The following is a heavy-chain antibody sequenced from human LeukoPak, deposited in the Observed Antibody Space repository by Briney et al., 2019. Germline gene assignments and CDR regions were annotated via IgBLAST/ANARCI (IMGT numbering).Heavy chain of an antibody. CDR2: ILGSGRSA. CDR3: SKWGDYDVLTGYYDSDF. J-gene: IGHJ4*02. D-gene: IGHD3-9*01. Sequence: GASLRLSCAASGFTFNNYAMSWVRQAPGKGLEWVSAILGSGRSAYYADSVKGRFTISRDDSKNSLFLQMNSLRVEDTALYYCSKWGDYDVLTGYYDSDFWGQGTLVTVSA. CDR1: GFTFNNYA. V-gene: IGHV3-23*01.